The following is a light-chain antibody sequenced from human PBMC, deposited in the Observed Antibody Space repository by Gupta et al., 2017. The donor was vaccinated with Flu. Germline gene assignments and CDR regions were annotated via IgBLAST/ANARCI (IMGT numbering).Light chain of an antibody. CDR1: SSNIGAGYD. V-gene: IGLV1-40*01. CDR3: QSYDTSLSGV. Sequence: QSVLTQPPSVSGAPGQRVTTSCTGSSSNIGAGYDVYWYQQLPGTAPKLLIYNNGNRPSGVPDRFSGSKSGTSASLAITGLQAEDEADYYCQSYDTSLSGVFGGGTKLTVL. CDR2: NNG. J-gene: IGLJ3*02.